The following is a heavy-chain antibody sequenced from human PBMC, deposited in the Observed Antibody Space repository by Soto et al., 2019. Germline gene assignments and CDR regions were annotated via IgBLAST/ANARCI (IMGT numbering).Heavy chain of an antibody. Sequence: ASVRVSCKASGYTFTDYYMHWVRQAPGQGLEWMGWINPNSGGTHYAQKFQGWVTMTRDTSISTAYMELSRLRSDDTAVYYCARDGSLLQTHPLTKRQTSGMDVWGQGTTVTVPS. CDR1: GYTFTDYY. V-gene: IGHV1-2*04. J-gene: IGHJ6*02. D-gene: IGHD3-22*01. CDR2: INPNSGGT. CDR3: ARDGSLLQTHPLTKRQTSGMDV.